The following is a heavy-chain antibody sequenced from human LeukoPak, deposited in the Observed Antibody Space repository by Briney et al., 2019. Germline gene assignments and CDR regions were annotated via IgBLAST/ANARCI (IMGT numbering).Heavy chain of an antibody. CDR3: ARDRIIVSSRVSDAFDI. CDR2: IIPIFGTA. CDR1: GGTFSSYA. Sequence: SVKVSCKASGGTFSSYAISWVRQAPGQGLEWMGGIIPIFGTANYAEKFQGRDTITTDESTSTAYMELSSVRCEDTAVYFCARDRIIVSSRVSDAFDIWGQGTMVTVSS. J-gene: IGHJ3*02. V-gene: IGHV1-69*05. D-gene: IGHD2-15*01.